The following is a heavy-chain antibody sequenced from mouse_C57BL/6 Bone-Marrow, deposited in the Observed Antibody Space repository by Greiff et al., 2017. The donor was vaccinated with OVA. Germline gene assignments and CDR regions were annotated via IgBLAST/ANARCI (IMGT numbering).Heavy chain of an antibody. CDR2: INPSTGGT. Sequence: EVQRVESGPELVKPGASVKISCKASGYSFTGYYMNWVKQSPEKSLEWIGEINPSTGGTTYNQKFKAKATLTVDKSSSTAYMQLKSLTSEDSAVYYCARSMDSSGPAWFAYWGQGTLVTVSA. V-gene: IGHV1-42*01. D-gene: IGHD3-2*02. J-gene: IGHJ3*01. CDR1: GYSFTGYY. CDR3: ARSMDSSGPAWFAY.